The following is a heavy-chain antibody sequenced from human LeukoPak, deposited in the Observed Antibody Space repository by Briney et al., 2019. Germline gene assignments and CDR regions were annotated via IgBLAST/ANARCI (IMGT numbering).Heavy chain of an antibody. D-gene: IGHD6-19*01. CDR2: IYHSGST. CDR3: ARALGGWYDY. V-gene: IGHV4-4*02. CDR1: GGSISSGNW. J-gene: IGHJ4*02. Sequence: SETLSLTCAVSGGSISSGNWWSWVRQPPGKGLEWIGEIYHSGSTNYNPSLKSRVTTSVDKSKNQFSLKLSSVTAADTAVYYCARALGGWYDYWGQGTLVTVSS.